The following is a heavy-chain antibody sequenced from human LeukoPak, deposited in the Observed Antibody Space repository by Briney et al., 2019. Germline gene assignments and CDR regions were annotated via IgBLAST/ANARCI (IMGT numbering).Heavy chain of an antibody. CDR1: GFTFSSYS. CDR3: ARDPIVGATKFDY. CDR2: ISSSSSYI. D-gene: IGHD1-26*01. J-gene: IGHJ4*02. V-gene: IGHV3-21*01. Sequence: GGSLRLSCAASGFTFSSYSMNWVRQAPGKGLEWVSSISSSSSYIYYADSVKGRFTISRDNAKSSLYLQMNSLRAEDTAVYYCARDPIVGATKFDYWGQGTLVTVSS.